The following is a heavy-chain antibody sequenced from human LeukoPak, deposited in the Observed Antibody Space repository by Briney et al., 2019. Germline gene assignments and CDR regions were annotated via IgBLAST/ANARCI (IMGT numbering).Heavy chain of an antibody. Sequence: GGSLRLSCAASGFTFSVMHWVRQAPGKGLEWVALIRHDGTNKNYADSVKGRFTISRDNSKKTLYLQMNSLRPEDTAVYYCVKDWYYSGTGTYFPDYWGQGTRVTVSS. D-gene: IGHD3-10*01. V-gene: IGHV3-30*02. CDR3: VKDWYYSGTGTYFPDY. CDR1: GFTFSV. J-gene: IGHJ4*02. CDR2: IRHDGTNK.